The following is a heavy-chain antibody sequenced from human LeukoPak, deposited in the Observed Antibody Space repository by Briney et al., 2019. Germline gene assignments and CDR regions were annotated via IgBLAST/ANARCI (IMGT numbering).Heavy chain of an antibody. V-gene: IGHV4-34*01. CDR1: GGSFSGYY. J-gene: IGHJ3*02. Sequence: PSETLSLTCAVYGGSFSGYYWSWIRQPPGKGLEWIWEINHSGSTNYNPSLKSRVTISVDTSKNQFSLKLSSVTAADTAVYYCAGLFRAFDIWGQGTMVTVSS. CDR2: INHSGST. CDR3: AGLFRAFDI. D-gene: IGHD2-21*01.